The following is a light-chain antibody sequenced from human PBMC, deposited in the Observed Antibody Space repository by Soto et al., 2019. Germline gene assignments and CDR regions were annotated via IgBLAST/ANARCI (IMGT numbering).Light chain of an antibody. Sequence: EIVLTQSPGTLSLSPGERATLSCRASQSFSSSYLAWYQQKPGQAPRLLIYGASSRSTGIPDRFSGSRSGTDFTFAISSLEPEDFAVYYCQHYGSALFTFGPGTKVDVK. CDR2: GAS. CDR1: QSFSSSY. V-gene: IGKV3-20*01. J-gene: IGKJ3*01. CDR3: QHYGSALFT.